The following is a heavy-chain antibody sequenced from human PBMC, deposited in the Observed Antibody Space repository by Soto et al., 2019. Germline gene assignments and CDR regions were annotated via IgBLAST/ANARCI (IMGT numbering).Heavy chain of an antibody. D-gene: IGHD6-19*01. CDR3: AKGGRQWLVTSDFNY. J-gene: IGHJ4*02. V-gene: IGHV3-30*18. Sequence: VQLVESGGGVVQPGRSLRLSCAASGFPFSDCAMHWVRQAPGKGLEWVAVVSDDGRNTHYADSVKGRFTISRDSSKNTVSLEMTSLRAEDTAVYYCAKGGRQWLVTSDFNYWGQGALVTVSS. CDR1: GFPFSDCA. CDR2: VSDDGRNT.